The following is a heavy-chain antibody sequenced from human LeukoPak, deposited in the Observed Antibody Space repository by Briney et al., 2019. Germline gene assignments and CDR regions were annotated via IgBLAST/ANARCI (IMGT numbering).Heavy chain of an antibody. CDR2: INHSGST. CDR1: GGSFSGYY. CDR3: ARGIIVGATWGENDNWFDP. Sequence: SETLSLTCAVYGGSFSGYYWSWIRQPPGKGLEWIGEINHSGSTNYNPSLKSRVTISVDTSKNQFSLKLSSVTAADTAVYYCARGIIVGATWGENDNWFDPWGQGTLVTVSS. D-gene: IGHD1-26*01. J-gene: IGHJ5*02. V-gene: IGHV4-34*01.